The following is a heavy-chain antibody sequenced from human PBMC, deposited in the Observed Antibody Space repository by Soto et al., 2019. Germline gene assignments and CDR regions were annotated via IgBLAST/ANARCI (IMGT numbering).Heavy chain of an antibody. CDR2: INHSGST. J-gene: IGHJ4*02. CDR3: ARGRRIVGATGPFDY. CDR1: GGSFSGYY. Sequence: SETLSLTCAVYGGSFSGYYWSWIRQPPGKGLEWIGEINHSGSTNYNPSLKSRVTISVDTSKNQFSLKLSSVTAADTAVYYCARGRRIVGATGPFDYWGQGTLVTVSS. D-gene: IGHD1-26*01. V-gene: IGHV4-34*01.